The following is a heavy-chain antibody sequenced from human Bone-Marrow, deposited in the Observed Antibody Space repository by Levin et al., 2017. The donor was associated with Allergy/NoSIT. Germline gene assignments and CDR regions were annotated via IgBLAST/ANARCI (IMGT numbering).Heavy chain of an antibody. Sequence: ASVKVSCKASGYTFTGYYMHWVRQAPGQGLEWMGRINPNSGGTNYAQKFQGRVTMTRDTSISTAYMELSRLRSDDTAVYYCARDSNSPQAARPYYYYYMDVWGKGTTVTVSS. V-gene: IGHV1-2*06. CDR2: INPNSGGT. J-gene: IGHJ6*03. CDR1: GYTFTGYY. CDR3: ARDSNSPQAARPYYYYYMDV. D-gene: IGHD6-6*01.